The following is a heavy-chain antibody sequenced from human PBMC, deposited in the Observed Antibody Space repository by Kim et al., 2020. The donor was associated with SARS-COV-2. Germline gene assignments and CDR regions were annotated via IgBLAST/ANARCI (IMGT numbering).Heavy chain of an antibody. D-gene: IGHD5-12*01. V-gene: IGHV3-48*01. Sequence: GWSLRLSCAASGFIFSRHSVNWVRQAPEKGLELVSYISKSGSSMYYADSVKGRFTISRDNAKNLLYLQMSSLRADDTAIYYCARDMSGYDPEY. CDR1: GFIFSRHS. CDR3: ARDMSGYDPEY. J-gene: IGHJ1*01. CDR2: ISKSGSSM.